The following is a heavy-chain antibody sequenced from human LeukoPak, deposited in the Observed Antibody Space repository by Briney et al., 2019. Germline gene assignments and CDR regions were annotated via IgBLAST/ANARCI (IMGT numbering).Heavy chain of an antibody. D-gene: IGHD3-9*01. CDR1: GFTFSSYA. CDR2: IKQDGSEK. Sequence: QPGGSLRLSCAASGFTFSSYAMSWVRQAPGKGLEWVANIKQDGSEKYYVDSVKGRFTISRDNARNSLYLQMNSLRAEDTAVYYCAREGTDYDILTGYPNWGQGTLVTVSS. J-gene: IGHJ4*02. V-gene: IGHV3-7*05. CDR3: AREGTDYDILTGYPN.